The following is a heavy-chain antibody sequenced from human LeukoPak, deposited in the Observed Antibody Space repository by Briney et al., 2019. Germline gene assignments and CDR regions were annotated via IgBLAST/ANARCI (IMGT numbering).Heavy chain of an antibody. D-gene: IGHD5-18*01. V-gene: IGHV3-33*06. CDR2: IWYDGSNK. CDR1: GITFSSYG. J-gene: IGHJ4*02. Sequence: GGSLRLSCAASGITFSSYGMHWVRQAPGKGLEWVAVIWYDGSNKYYADSVKGRFTISRDNSKNTLYLQINSLRAEDTAVYYCAKGGMQVWSNPVDHWGQGTLVTVSS. CDR3: AKGGMQVWSNPVDH.